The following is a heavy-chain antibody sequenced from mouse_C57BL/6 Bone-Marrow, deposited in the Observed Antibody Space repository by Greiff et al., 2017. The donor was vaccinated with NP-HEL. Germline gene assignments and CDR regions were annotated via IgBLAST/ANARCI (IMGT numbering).Heavy chain of an antibody. CDR3: TKGYYAMDY. J-gene: IGHJ4*01. Sequence: VQLQQSGAELVRPGASVKLSCTASGFNIKDDYMHWVKQRPEQGLEWIGWIDPENGDTEYASKFQGKATITADTSSNTAYLQLSSLTSDDTAVYYCTKGYYAMDYWGQGTSVTVSS. CDR1: GFNIKDDY. V-gene: IGHV14-4*01. CDR2: IDPENGDT.